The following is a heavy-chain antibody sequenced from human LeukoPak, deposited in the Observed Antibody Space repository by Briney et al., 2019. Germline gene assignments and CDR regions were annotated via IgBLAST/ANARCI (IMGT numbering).Heavy chain of an antibody. D-gene: IGHD2-2*01. CDR2: IRSKANSYAT. CDR1: GFTFSVSA. Sequence: PEGSLRLSCAASGFTFSVSAMHWVRQASGKGLEWVGRIRSKANSYATAYAASVKGRFTISRDDSKNTAYLQMNSLKTEDTAVYYCTSTYCSSTSCQSFYYYYYMDVWGKGTRSPSP. V-gene: IGHV3-73*01. CDR3: TSTYCSSTSCQSFYYYYYMDV. J-gene: IGHJ6*03.